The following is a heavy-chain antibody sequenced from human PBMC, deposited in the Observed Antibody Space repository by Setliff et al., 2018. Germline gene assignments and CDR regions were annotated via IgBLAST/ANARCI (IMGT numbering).Heavy chain of an antibody. Sequence: SETLSLTCTVSGGSISSYYWSWIRQPPGKGLEWIGYIYYSGSTYYNPSLKSRVTISVDTSKNQFSLKLSSVTAADTAVYYCARTKGFVDGYLDPWGQGTLVTVSS. J-gene: IGHJ5*02. D-gene: IGHD3-10*01. CDR2: IYYSGST. CDR3: ARTKGFVDGYLDP. V-gene: IGHV4-59*01. CDR1: GGSISSYY.